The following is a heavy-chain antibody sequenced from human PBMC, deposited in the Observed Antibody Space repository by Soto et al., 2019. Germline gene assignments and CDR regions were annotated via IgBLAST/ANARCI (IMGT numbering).Heavy chain of an antibody. CDR2: IYWDDHK. D-gene: IGHD6-13*01. Sequence: QITLKESGPTPVAPTQTLTLTCTVSGFSLSTPGVGVGWIRQPPGKALECLALIYWDDHKSYSPSLRSRLTIAKDTSKNQVVLTLTNMDPVDAGIYYCEQGNFDYSRPTVGRFDPWGQGMQVTVSS. V-gene: IGHV2-5*02. CDR3: EQGNFDYSRPTVGRFDP. CDR1: GFSLSTPGVG. J-gene: IGHJ5*02.